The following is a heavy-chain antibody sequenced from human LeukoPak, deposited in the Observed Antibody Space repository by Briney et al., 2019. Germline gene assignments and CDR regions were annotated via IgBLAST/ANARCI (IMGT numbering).Heavy chain of an antibody. Sequence: ASVKVSCKASGYTFTSYDINWVRQATGQGLEWMGWMNPNSGNTGYAQKFQGRVTMTRNTSISTAYMELSGLRSEDTAVYYCARRRLGYCSSTSCYGNWFDPWGQGTLVTVSS. J-gene: IGHJ5*02. V-gene: IGHV1-8*01. CDR2: MNPNSGNT. CDR3: ARRRLGYCSSTSCYGNWFDP. CDR1: GYTFTSYD. D-gene: IGHD2-2*01.